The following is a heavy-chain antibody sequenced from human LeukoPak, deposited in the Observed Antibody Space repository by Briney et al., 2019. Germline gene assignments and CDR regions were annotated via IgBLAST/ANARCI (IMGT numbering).Heavy chain of an antibody. Sequence: SETLSLTCTVSGASISSGGYYWSWIRQPPGKGLEWIGYIYQSGVTYYNPSLKSRVTISVDRSNNQFSLKLNSVTAADTAVYYCARDCTNGVCPDYWGQGTLVTVSS. D-gene: IGHD2-8*01. CDR2: IYQSGVT. V-gene: IGHV4-30-2*01. J-gene: IGHJ4*02. CDR3: ARDCTNGVCPDY. CDR1: GASISSGGYY.